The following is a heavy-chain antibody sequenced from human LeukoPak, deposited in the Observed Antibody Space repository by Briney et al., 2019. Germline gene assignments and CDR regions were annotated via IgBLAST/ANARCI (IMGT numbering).Heavy chain of an antibody. CDR1: GYTFTGYY. CDR3: ARAKGSITMVRGVTPYFDY. J-gene: IGHJ4*02. Sequence: ASVKVSCKASGYTFTGYYMHWVRQAPGQGLEWMGRINPNSGGTNYAQKFQGRVTMTSDTSISTAYMELSRLRSDDTAVYYCARAKGSITMVRGVTPYFDYWGQGTLVTVSS. CDR2: INPNSGGT. D-gene: IGHD3-10*01. V-gene: IGHV1-2*06.